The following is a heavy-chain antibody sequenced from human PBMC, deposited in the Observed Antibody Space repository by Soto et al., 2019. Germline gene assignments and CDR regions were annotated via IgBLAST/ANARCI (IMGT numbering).Heavy chain of an antibody. Sequence: DSVKVSCKASGYTFTSYYMHWVLQAPGQGLEWMGIINPSGGSTSYAQKFQGRVTMTRDTSTSTVYMELSSLRSEDTAVYYCARGPDARAYYYYGMDVWGQGTTVTVSS. CDR2: INPSGGST. CDR1: GYTFTSYY. J-gene: IGHJ6*02. CDR3: ARGPDARAYYYYGMDV. V-gene: IGHV1-46*01.